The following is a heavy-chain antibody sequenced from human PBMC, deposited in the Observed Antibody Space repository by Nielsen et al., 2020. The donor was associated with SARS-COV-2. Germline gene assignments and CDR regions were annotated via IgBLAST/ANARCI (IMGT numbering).Heavy chain of an antibody. D-gene: IGHD3-22*01. CDR2: INWNGGST. CDR3: AKVRSYYDSSGYPHLDAFDI. J-gene: IGHJ3*02. CDR1: GFTFDDYG. V-gene: IGHV3-20*01. Sequence: GSLKISCAASGFTFDDYGMSWVRQAPGKGLEWVSGINWNGGSTGYADSVKGRFTISRDNAKNSLYLQMNSLRAEDTALYHCAKVRSYYDSSGYPHLDAFDIWGQGTMVTVSS.